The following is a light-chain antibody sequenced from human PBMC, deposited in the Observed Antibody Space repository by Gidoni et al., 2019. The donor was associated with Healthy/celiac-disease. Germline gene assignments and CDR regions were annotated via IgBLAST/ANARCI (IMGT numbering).Light chain of an antibody. CDR3: QQYGSSLLT. V-gene: IGKV3-20*01. Sequence: EIVLPQSPGTLSLSPGESATLSCRASQSVSSSYLAWYQQKPGQAPRLLIYGASSRATGIPDRFSGSGSGTDFTLNISRLEPEDFAVYYCQQYGSSLLTFGGGTKVEIK. CDR1: QSVSSSY. J-gene: IGKJ4*01. CDR2: GAS.